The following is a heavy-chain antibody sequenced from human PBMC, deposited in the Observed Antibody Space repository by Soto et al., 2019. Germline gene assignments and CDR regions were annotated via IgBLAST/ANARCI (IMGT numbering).Heavy chain of an antibody. V-gene: IGHV1-2*02. CDR1: GYTFTAYY. Sequence: QVQLVQSGAEVKKPGASEKVSCKPSGYTFTAYYMHWLRQAPGQGLEWMGWINPNSGGTNYAQRFQGRVTVTNDPSISTAFMELSIVGSVDTAVYYCARGDFDRIGNIIAGWFAPWGQGTMVSVSS. CDR3: ARGDFDRIGNIIAGWFAP. CDR2: INPNSGGT. D-gene: IGHD3-22*01. J-gene: IGHJ5*02.